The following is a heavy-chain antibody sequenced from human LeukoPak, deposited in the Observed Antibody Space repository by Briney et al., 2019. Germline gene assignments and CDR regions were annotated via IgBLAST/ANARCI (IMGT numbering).Heavy chain of an antibody. D-gene: IGHD2-15*01. Sequence: PSETLSLTCTVSGGSISSYYWSWIRQPLGKGLEWIGYIYYSGSTNYNPSLKSRVTISVDTSKNQFSLKLSSVTAADTAVYYCARARPLYCSGGSCDWFDPWGQGTLVTVSS. J-gene: IGHJ5*02. V-gene: IGHV4-59*01. CDR3: ARARPLYCSGGSCDWFDP. CDR1: GGSISSYY. CDR2: IYYSGST.